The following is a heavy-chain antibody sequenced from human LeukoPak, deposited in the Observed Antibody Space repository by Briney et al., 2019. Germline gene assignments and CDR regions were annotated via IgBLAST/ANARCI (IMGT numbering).Heavy chain of an antibody. Sequence: GGSLRLSCAASGFTFSSYEMNWVRQAPGKGLEWVSYISSSGSTIYYADSVKGRFTISRDNAKNSLHLQMNSLRAEDTAVYYCARDNRKAHRGVFDYWGQGTLVTVSS. V-gene: IGHV3-48*03. CDR2: ISSSGSTI. J-gene: IGHJ4*02. D-gene: IGHD1-14*01. CDR1: GFTFSSYE. CDR3: ARDNRKAHRGVFDY.